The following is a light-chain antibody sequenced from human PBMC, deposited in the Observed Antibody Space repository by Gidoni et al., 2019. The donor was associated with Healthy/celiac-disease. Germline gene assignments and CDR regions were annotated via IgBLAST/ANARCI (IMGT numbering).Light chain of an antibody. V-gene: IGKV1-5*03. J-gene: IGKJ1*01. Sequence: DLDVTESPSTLSASVGDRVTITCRASQHISSWLTWYQQKPGKAPKLLIYKASSLESGVPSRFSGSGSGTEFTLTISSLQPDDFATYYCQQYNSYGTFGQGTKVEIK. CDR1: QHISSW. CDR3: QQYNSYGT. CDR2: KAS.